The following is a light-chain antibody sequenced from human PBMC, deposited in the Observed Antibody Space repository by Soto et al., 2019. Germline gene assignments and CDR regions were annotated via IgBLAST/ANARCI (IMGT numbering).Light chain of an antibody. CDR2: GAS. CDR3: QQYGRT. CDR1: QDISSSY. J-gene: IGKJ1*01. V-gene: IGKV3-20*01. Sequence: EIVLTQSPGTLSLSPGERATLSCRASQDISSSYLAWYQQKPDQAPRLLIYGASIRATGIPDRFSGSGSGTDFTLTISRLEPEDFAVYYCQQYGRTFGQGTKVDIK.